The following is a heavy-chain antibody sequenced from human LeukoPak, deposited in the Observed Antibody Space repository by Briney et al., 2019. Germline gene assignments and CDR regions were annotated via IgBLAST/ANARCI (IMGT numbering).Heavy chain of an antibody. Sequence: PGESLKISCKGSGYSFTNTFIGWVRQMPGKGLEWMGIIYPGDSDTRYSPSFQGQATISADKSITTAYLQWSSLKASDTAMYYCARPIAAAGTDLGYWGQGTLVTVSS. V-gene: IGHV5-51*01. CDR3: ARPIAAAGTDLGY. J-gene: IGHJ4*02. CDR2: IYPGDSDT. CDR1: GYSFTNTF. D-gene: IGHD6-13*01.